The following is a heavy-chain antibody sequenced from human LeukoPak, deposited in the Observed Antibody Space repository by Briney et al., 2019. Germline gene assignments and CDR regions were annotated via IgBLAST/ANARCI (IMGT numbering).Heavy chain of an antibody. CDR1: GFTFSSYE. CDR3: ASVTYYYDSSGYYHFDY. J-gene: IGHJ4*02. D-gene: IGHD3-22*01. Sequence: GGCLRLSCAASGFTFSSYEMNWVRQAPGKGLEWVSYISSSGSTIYYADSVKGRFTISRDNAKNSLYLQMNSLRAEDTAVYYCASVTYYYDSSGYYHFDYWGQGTLVTVSS. V-gene: IGHV3-48*03. CDR2: ISSSGSTI.